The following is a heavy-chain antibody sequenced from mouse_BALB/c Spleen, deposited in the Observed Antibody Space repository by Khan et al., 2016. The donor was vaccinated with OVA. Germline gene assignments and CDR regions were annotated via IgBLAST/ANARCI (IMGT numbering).Heavy chain of an antibody. CDR1: GFSLTGYG. D-gene: IGHD2-10*01. CDR2: IWGDGST. V-gene: IGHV2-6-7*01. Sequence: QVQLKQSGPGLVAPSQSLSITCTVPGFSLTGYGVNWVRQPPGKGLEWLGMIWGDGSTDYNSGIKSRLSITKDNSKSQVFLKMNSLQTDDTARYYCARAYYANYREAMDYWGQGNSVTVSS. J-gene: IGHJ4*01. CDR3: ARAYYANYREAMDY.